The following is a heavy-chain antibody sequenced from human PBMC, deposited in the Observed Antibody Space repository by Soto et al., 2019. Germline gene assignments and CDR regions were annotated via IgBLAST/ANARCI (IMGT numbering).Heavy chain of an antibody. D-gene: IGHD2-8*01. CDR2: ISGHTGNT. J-gene: IGHJ6*02. CDR3: ARGGHCTPSSCYGDYDRGMDV. Sequence: QVQLMQSGAEVKKPGASVKVSCKASGYTLTKYDISWVRQAPGQGLEWMGWISGHTGNTNYAQRFHGRVTLTTDTSAGTAYMELRSPRSDDTAVYYCARGGHCTPSSCYGDYDRGMDVWGQGTTVTVSS. V-gene: IGHV1-18*04. CDR1: GYTLTKYD.